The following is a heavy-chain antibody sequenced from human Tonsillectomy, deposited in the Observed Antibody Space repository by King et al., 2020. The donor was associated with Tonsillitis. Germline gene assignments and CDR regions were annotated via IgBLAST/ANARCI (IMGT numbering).Heavy chain of an antibody. CDR3: AKDLMTTVTSLNSAAIDH. CDR1: GFTFSNYA. Sequence: VQLVESGGGSVQPGGSLRLSCAASGFTFSNYAMNWVRQAPGKGLEWVSGVSGSGGSTYYADSVKGRFTVSRDNSKNTPFLQMNSARAEDTAVYYCAKDLMTTVTSLNSAAIDHWGQGTLVTVSS. CDR2: VSGSGGST. V-gene: IGHV3-23*04. J-gene: IGHJ4*02. D-gene: IGHD4-11*01.